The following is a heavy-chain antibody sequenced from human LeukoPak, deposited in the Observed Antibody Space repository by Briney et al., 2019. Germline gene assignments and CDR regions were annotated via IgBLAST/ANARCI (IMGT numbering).Heavy chain of an antibody. D-gene: IGHD4-17*01. CDR1: GGSITTYY. CDR2: IHYSGGT. V-gene: IGHV4-59*01. J-gene: IGHJ4*02. Sequence: PSETLSLTCTVSGGSITTYYWSWIRQPPGKGLEWIGYIHYSGGTNYNPSLKSRVTISLDTSKNQFSLNLSSVAAADTAVYYCARNVGTAVTGGRYFDTWGQGTLVPVSS. CDR3: ARNVGTAVTGGRYFDT.